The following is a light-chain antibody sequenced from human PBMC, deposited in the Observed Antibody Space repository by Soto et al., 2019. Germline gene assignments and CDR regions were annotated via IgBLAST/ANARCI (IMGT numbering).Light chain of an antibody. CDR3: CSSVGSPNWV. J-gene: IGLJ3*02. V-gene: IGLV2-23*02. CDR1: SSDVGSCNC. CDR2: EVN. Sequence: QSALTQPASVSGSPGQSITISCTGTSSDVGSCNCVSWYQQHPGKAPTLIIYEVNKRPSGVSNRFSGSKSGNTASLTISGLQADDEADYYCCSSVGSPNWVFGGGTKVTVL.